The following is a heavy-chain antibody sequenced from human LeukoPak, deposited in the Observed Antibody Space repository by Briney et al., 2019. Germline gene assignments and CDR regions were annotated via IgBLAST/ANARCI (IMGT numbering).Heavy chain of an antibody. V-gene: IGHV3-30-3*01. D-gene: IGHD5-24*01. J-gene: IGHJ4*02. CDR2: IYYDGSKK. Sequence: GGSLRLSCAASGFTFSSYWMHWVRQAPGKGLEWEAVIYYDGSKKHYADSVEGRFTISRDNSKNTLYLQMNSLRVEDTAVYYCARGPDGYNSHFDYWGQGALVTVSS. CDR3: ARGPDGYNSHFDY. CDR1: GFTFSSYW.